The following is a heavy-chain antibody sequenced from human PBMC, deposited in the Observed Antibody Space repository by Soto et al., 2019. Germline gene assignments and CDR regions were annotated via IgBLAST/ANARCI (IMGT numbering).Heavy chain of an antibody. D-gene: IGHD5-18*01. CDR3: ARTGDRGYRYGIGY. J-gene: IGHJ1*01. CDR2: ISGSGGST. V-gene: IGHV3-23*01. CDR1: GFTCGSYA. Sequence: GGSLGLSCAASGFTCGSYAMSWVRQAPGKGLEWVSAISGSGGSTYYADSVKGRFTISRDNSKNTLYLQMNSLRAEDTAVYYCARTGDRGYRYGIGYWGQGAVIPVSS.